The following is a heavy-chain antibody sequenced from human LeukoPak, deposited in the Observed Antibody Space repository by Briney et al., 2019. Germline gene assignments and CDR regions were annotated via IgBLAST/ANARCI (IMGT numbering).Heavy chain of an antibody. D-gene: IGHD6-19*01. V-gene: IGHV4-4*07. CDR1: GGSISSYY. CDR3: ARGGIAVAGTGYYYYYMDV. J-gene: IGHJ6*03. Sequence: YPSETLSLTCTVSGGSISSYYWSWIRQPAGKGLEWIGRIYTSGSTNYNASLKSRVSMSVDTSKNQFSLKLSSVTAADTAVYYCARGGIAVAGTGYYYYYMDVWGKGTTVTVSS. CDR2: IYTSGST.